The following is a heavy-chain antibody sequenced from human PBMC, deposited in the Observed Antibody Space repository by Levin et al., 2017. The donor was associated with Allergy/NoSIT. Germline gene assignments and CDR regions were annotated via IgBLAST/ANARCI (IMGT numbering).Heavy chain of an antibody. D-gene: IGHD1-26*01. V-gene: IGHV3-30-3*01. CDR1: GFTFSTYA. Sequence: GGSLRLSCAASGFTFSTYAMHWVRQAPGKGLEWVTVITYDGSNKYYADSVKGRFTISRDNSKNTLYLQMNSLRAEDTAVYYCARDDSPRGVVNYYFDYWGQGTLVTVSS. CDR2: ITYDGSNK. CDR3: ARDDSPRGVVNYYFDY. J-gene: IGHJ4*02.